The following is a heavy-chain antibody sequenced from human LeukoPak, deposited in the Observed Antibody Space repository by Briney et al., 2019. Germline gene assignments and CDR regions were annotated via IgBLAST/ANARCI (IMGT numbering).Heavy chain of an antibody. D-gene: IGHD2-15*01. CDR3: AKDHPVAATSYYAY. V-gene: IGHV3-23*01. CDR2: IGGSGDST. J-gene: IGHJ4*02. CDR1: GFTFSSYA. Sequence: GGSLRLSCAAYGFTFSSYAMSWVRQAPGKGLEWVSAIGGSGDSTYYADSVKGRFTISRDNSKNTLFLLMNSLRAEDTAVYYCAKDHPVAATSYYAYWGQGTLVTVSS.